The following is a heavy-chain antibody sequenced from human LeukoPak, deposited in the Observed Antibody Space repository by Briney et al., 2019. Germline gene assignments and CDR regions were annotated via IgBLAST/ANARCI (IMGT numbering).Heavy chain of an antibody. CDR2: ISYDGSNK. Sequence: PGRSLRLSCAASGFTFSSYAMHWVRQAPGKGLEWVAVISYDGSNKYYADSVKDRFTISRDNSKNTLYLQMNSLRAEDTAVYYCARAPITIFGVVSYMDVWGKGTTVTVSS. D-gene: IGHD3-3*01. J-gene: IGHJ6*03. V-gene: IGHV3-30-3*01. CDR3: ARAPITIFGVVSYMDV. CDR1: GFTFSSYA.